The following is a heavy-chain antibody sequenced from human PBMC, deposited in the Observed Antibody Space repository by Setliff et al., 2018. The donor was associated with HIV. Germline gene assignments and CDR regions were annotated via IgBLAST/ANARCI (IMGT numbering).Heavy chain of an antibody. D-gene: IGHD1-1*01. V-gene: IGHV1-69*10. CDR3: ARGHSGNDY. J-gene: IGHJ4*02. Sequence: SVKVSCKASGGTFSSYAISWVRQAPGQGLEWMGGIIPILGIANYAQKFQGRVTITTDESTSTAYMELSGLRSGDTAIYYCARGHSGNDYWGQGTLVTVSS. CDR2: IIPILGIA. CDR1: GGTFSSYA.